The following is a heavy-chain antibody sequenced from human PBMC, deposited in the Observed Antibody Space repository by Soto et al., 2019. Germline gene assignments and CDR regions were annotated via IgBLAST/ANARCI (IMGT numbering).Heavy chain of an antibody. V-gene: IGHV4-39*01. Sequence: PSETLSLTCTVSGGSISSSSYYWGWIRQPPGKGLEWIGSIYYSGSTYYNPSLKSRVTISVDTSKNQFSLKLSSVTAADTAVYYCARPRGQVWSGYYISGWFDPWGQGTLVTVSS. CDR1: GGSISSSSYY. D-gene: IGHD3-3*01. CDR3: ARPRGQVWSGYYISGWFDP. J-gene: IGHJ5*02. CDR2: IYYSGST.